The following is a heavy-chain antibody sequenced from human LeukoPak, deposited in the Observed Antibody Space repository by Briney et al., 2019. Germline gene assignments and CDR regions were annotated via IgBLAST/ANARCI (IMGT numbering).Heavy chain of an antibody. CDR1: GYTFTGYY. CDR3: ARDSPYSGSYLGY. J-gene: IGHJ4*02. CDR2: INPNSGGT. D-gene: IGHD1-26*01. V-gene: IGHV1-2*02. Sequence: GASVKVSCKASGYTFTGYYMHWVRQAPGQGLEWMGWINPNSGGTNYAQKFQGRVTMTRDTSISTAYMELSRLRSDDTAVYYCARDSPYSGSYLGYWGQGTLVTVSS.